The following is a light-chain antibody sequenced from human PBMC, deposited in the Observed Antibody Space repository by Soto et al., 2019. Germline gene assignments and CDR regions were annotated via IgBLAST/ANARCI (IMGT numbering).Light chain of an antibody. Sequence: EIVMTQSPLTLPVTPGEPASISCRSSQSLLYNNTYNYLDWYVQKPGQSTQLLIYFGSNRSPGVPDRFSSSGSGTDFTLKINRVEAEDVGTYYCMQALQSLTFGQGTRLEIQ. CDR1: QSLLYNNTYNY. CDR2: FGS. J-gene: IGKJ5*01. V-gene: IGKV2-28*01. CDR3: MQALQSLT.